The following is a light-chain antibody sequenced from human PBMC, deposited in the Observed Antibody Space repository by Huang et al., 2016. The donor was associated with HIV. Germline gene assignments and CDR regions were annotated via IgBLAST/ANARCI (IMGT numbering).Light chain of an antibody. J-gene: IGKJ4*01. V-gene: IGKV3-11*01. CDR2: NAT. CDR1: QSLNKF. Sequence: IVLTQSPATLSLSPGERATLSCRASQSLNKFLAWYQQKPGQAPRLRIYNATDRSTGVPVRFSGGGSGTDFTLTITDLKAEDFAIYYCQQRSSSLTFGGGTKVEIK. CDR3: QQRSSSLT.